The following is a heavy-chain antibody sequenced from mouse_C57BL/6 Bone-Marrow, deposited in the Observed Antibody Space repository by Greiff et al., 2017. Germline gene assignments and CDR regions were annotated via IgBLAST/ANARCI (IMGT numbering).Heavy chain of an antibody. Sequence: VDSGGAFVKPGGSLQLSCAASGFTFSSYGMSWVRQTPDKRLEWVATISSGGSYTYYPDSVKGRFTISRDNAKNTLYLQMSSLKSEDTAMYYCARQGVTYFDDWGQGTTLTVSS. CDR3: ARQGVTYFDD. D-gene: IGHD2-5*01. CDR1: GFTFSSYG. CDR2: ISSGGSYT. J-gene: IGHJ2*01. V-gene: IGHV5-6*01.